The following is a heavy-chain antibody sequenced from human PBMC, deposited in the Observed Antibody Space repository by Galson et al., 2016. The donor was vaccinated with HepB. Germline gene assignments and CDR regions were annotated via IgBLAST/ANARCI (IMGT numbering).Heavy chain of an antibody. V-gene: IGHV3-48*02. Sequence: SLRLSCAASGFTFSSYSMNWVRQAPGKGLEWVSYISSSSSTIYYADSVKGRFTISRDNAKNSLYLQMNSLRDEDTAVYYCARDLSSGWYPPYYYYDMDVWGQGTTVTVSS. CDR1: GFTFSSYS. J-gene: IGHJ6*02. CDR3: ARDLSSGWYPPYYYYDMDV. CDR2: ISSSSSTI. D-gene: IGHD6-19*01.